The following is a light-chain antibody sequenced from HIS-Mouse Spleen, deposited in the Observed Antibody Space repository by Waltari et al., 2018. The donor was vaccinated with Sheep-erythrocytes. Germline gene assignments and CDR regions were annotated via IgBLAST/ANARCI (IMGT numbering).Light chain of an antibody. CDR2: EGS. CDR1: SSDVGSDNL. J-gene: IGLJ3*02. CDR3: CSYAGSSTPWV. V-gene: IGLV2-23*01. Sequence: QSALTQPASVSGSPGQSINISCTGPSSDVGSDNLVSWYQQHPGKAPKLMIYEGSKRPSGVSNRFSGSKSGNTASLTISGLQAEDEADYYCCSYAGSSTPWVFGGGTKLTVL.